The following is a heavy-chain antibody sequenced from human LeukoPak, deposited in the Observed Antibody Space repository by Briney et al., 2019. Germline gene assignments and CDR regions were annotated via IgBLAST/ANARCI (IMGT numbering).Heavy chain of an antibody. Sequence: GGSLRLSCAASGFTFSSYGMHWVRPAPGKGLEWVAFIRYDGSNKYYADSVKGRFTISRDNSKNTLYLQMNSLRAEDTAVYYCAKDSGYYYDSSGYYPDYWGQGTLVTVSS. CDR3: AKDSGYYYDSSGYYPDY. CDR2: IRYDGSNK. V-gene: IGHV3-30*02. J-gene: IGHJ4*02. D-gene: IGHD3-22*01. CDR1: GFTFSSYG.